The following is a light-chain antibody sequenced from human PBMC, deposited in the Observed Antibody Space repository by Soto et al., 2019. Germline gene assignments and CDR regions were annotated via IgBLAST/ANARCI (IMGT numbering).Light chain of an antibody. CDR2: GAS. J-gene: IGKJ1*01. V-gene: IGKV3-15*01. CDR1: QSVSID. Sequence: EIVLTQSPGTLSWSRGERGAVSFRASQSVSIDLAWYQQTPGQAPRLLIYGASTRATGIPVRFSGSASGTEFTLTISSLQSEDFTVYYCQQYNKWPLTFGQGTKV. CDR3: QQYNKWPLT.